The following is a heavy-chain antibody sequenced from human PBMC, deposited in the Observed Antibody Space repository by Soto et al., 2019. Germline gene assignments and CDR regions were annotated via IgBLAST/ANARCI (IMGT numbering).Heavy chain of an antibody. J-gene: IGHJ6*01. Sequence: SETLSLTCTVSGGSISSYYWSWIRQPPGKGLEWIGYIYYSGSTNYNPSLKSRVTISVDTSKNQFSLKLSSVTAADTAVYYCARVLAARRWGTYYDYRIDVEGQGTTVTVSS. CDR1: GGSISSYY. CDR3: ARVLAARRWGTYYDYRIDV. CDR2: IYYSGST. D-gene: IGHD6-6*01. V-gene: IGHV4-59*01.